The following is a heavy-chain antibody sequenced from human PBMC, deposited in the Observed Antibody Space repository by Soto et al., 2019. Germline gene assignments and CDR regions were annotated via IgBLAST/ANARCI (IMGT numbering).Heavy chain of an antibody. V-gene: IGHV1-69*12. Sequence: QVQLVQSGAEVKKPGSSVKVSCKASGGTFSSYAISWVRQAPGQGLEWMRGIIPISGTANYAQKFQGRVTITADESTSTAYMELSSLRSEDTAVYYCARGRIYDFWSGYWVSQPQNWFDPWGQGTLVTVSS. CDR1: GGTFSSYA. D-gene: IGHD3-3*01. CDR3: ARGRIYDFWSGYWVSQPQNWFDP. CDR2: IIPISGTA. J-gene: IGHJ5*02.